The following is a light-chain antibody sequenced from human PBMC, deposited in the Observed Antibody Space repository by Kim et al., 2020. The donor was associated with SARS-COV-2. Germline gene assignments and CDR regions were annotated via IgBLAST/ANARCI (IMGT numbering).Light chain of an antibody. V-gene: IGLV3-19*01. Sequence: VPLGQTFRITCQGDSLRRYYASWYQQKPGQAPVLVIYSKNNRPPGIPDRVSGSSSGNTASLTITGAQAEDEADYYCHSRDSSNNHLFGGGTQLTVL. CDR2: SKN. J-gene: IGLJ3*02. CDR3: HSRDSSNNHL. CDR1: SLRRYY.